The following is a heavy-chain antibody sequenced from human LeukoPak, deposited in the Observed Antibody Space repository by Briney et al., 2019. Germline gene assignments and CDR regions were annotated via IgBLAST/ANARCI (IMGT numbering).Heavy chain of an antibody. J-gene: IGHJ4*02. V-gene: IGHV3-53*01. Sequence: GGSLRLSCAASGFTFSSYAMSWVRQAPGKGLEWVSVIYSGGSTYYADSVKGRFTISRDNSKNTLYLQMNSLRAEDTAVYYCARAQQWLYFDYWGQGTLVTVSS. D-gene: IGHD3-22*01. CDR3: ARAQQWLYFDY. CDR2: IYSGGST. CDR1: GFTFSSYA.